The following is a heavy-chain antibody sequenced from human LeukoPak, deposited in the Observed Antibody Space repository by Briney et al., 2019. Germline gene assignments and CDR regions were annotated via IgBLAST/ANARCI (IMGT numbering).Heavy chain of an antibody. Sequence: SVKVSCKASGGTFSSYAISWVRQAPGQGLEWMGGIIPIFGTASYAQKFQGRVTITADESTSTAYMELSSLRSEDTAVYYCARVTYSYGHFDYWGQGTLVTVSS. J-gene: IGHJ4*02. CDR1: GGTFSSYA. CDR3: ARVTYSYGHFDY. V-gene: IGHV1-69*01. CDR2: IIPIFGTA. D-gene: IGHD5-18*01.